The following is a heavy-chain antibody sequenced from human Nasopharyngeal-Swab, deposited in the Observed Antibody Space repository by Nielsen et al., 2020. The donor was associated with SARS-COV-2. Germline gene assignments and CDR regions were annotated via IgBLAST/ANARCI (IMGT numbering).Heavy chain of an antibody. CDR3: ARSGYSNSDIYH. D-gene: IGHD6-6*01. J-gene: IGHJ5*02. V-gene: IGHV1-69*13. CDR1: GGTFSSYA. Sequence: SVKVSCKASGGTFSSYAISWVRQAAGQGLEWMGGIIPIFGTADYAQKFQDRVTITADESTSTAYMELSSLRSEDTAVYFCARSGYSNSDIYHWGQGTLVTVSS. CDR2: IIPIFGTA.